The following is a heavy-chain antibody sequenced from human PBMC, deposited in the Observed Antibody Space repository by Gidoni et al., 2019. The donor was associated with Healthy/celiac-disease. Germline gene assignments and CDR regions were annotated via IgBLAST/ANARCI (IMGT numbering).Heavy chain of an antibody. Sequence: QVQLVESGGGVVQPGRSLRLSCAASGFTFSSYGMNWVRQAPGKGMEWVAVISYDGSNKYYADTVKGRFTISRDNSKNTLYLQMNSRRAEDTAVYYCARDPHMKWELRMGVDYWGQGTLVTVSS. CDR2: ISYDGSNK. CDR1: GFTFSSYG. CDR3: ARDPHMKWELRMGVDY. V-gene: IGHV3-30*19. J-gene: IGHJ4*02. D-gene: IGHD1-26*01.